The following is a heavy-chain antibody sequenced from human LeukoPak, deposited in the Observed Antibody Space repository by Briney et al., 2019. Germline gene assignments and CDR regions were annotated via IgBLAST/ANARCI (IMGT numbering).Heavy chain of an antibody. CDR3: AREYFVGDSRGAPWFDP. Sequence: PGGSLGLSCAGSGFTFSNYVMYWVRQAPGKGLEWVAVISYEGNKEDYAESVKGRFTISRDISKSTLFLQMNSLRVEDTAVYSCAREYFVGDSRGAPWFDPRGQGTLVTVSS. CDR2: ISYEGNKE. D-gene: IGHD3-22*01. V-gene: IGHV3-30*04. J-gene: IGHJ5*02. CDR1: GFTFSNYV.